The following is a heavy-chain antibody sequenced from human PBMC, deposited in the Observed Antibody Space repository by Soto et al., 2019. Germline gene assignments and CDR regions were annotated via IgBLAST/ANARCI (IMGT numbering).Heavy chain of an antibody. CDR1: GYTFTSYD. J-gene: IGHJ4*02. CDR2: MNPNSGNT. CDR3: ARVVTTVTRGALGY. V-gene: IGHV1-8*01. Sequence: QVQLVQSGAEVKKPGASVKVSCKASGYTFTSYDINWVRQATGQGLEWMGWMNPNSGNTGYAQKFQGRVTMTRNTXXSTAYMELSSLRSEDTAVYYWARVVTTVTRGALGYWGQGTLVTGSS. D-gene: IGHD4-17*01.